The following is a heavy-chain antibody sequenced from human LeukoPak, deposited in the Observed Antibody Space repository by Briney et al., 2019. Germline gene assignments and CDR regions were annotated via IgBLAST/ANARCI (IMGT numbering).Heavy chain of an antibody. CDR1: GYTFPIYG. J-gene: IGHJ4*02. V-gene: IGHV1-18*01. Sequence: ASVKVSCKASGYTFPIYGISWVRQAPGQGLEWMGWISAYNGNTNYAQNLQGRVTMTTDTSTSTAYLELRSLISDDTAVYYCASGEGVAAFDYWGQGTLVTVSS. CDR3: ASGEGVAAFDY. D-gene: IGHD3-3*01. CDR2: ISAYNGNT.